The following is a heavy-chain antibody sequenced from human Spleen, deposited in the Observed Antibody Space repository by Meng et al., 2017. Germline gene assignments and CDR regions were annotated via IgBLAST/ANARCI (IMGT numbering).Heavy chain of an antibody. CDR1: GGSFSDYY. CDR2: INHSGST. V-gene: IGHV4-34*01. CDR3: ARYNYRYSGNWFDP. D-gene: IGHD3-16*02. J-gene: IGHJ5*02. Sequence: QGQLQQWGAGLLKPSETLSLTCAVYGGSFSDYYWSWIRQPPGKGLEWIAEINHSGSTNYNPSLKSRVTISVDTSKNQFSLNLSSVTAADTAVYYCARYNYRYSGNWFDPWGQGTLVTVSS.